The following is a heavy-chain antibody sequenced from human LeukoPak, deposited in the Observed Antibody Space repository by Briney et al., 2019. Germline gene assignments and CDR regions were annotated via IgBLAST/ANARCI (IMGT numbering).Heavy chain of an antibody. Sequence: GASVKVSCNASGYTFTSYGISWVRQAPGQGLEWMGWISAYNGNTNYAQKLQGRVTMTTDTSTSTAYMELRSLRSDETAVYYCAREGMATITRDAFDSWGQATMVTVS. D-gene: IGHD5-24*01. J-gene: IGHJ3*02. CDR1: GYTFTSYG. V-gene: IGHV1-18*01. CDR2: ISAYNGNT. CDR3: AREGMATITRDAFDS.